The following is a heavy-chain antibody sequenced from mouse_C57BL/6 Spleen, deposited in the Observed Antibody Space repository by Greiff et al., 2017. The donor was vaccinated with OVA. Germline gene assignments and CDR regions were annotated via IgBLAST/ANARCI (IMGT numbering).Heavy chain of an antibody. CDR1: GFSFTSYG. V-gene: IGHV2-2*01. J-gene: IGHJ3*01. CDR2: IWSGGST. D-gene: IGHD1-1*01. CDR3: ASFYYGSTLFAY. Sequence: QVQLQQSGPGLVQPSQSLSITCTVSGFSFTSYGVNWVRQSPGTGLEWLGVIWSGGSTDNNEAFISRLSISKDNTKRQFFFKMISLQADDTAINYCASFYYGSTLFAYWGQGTLVTVSA.